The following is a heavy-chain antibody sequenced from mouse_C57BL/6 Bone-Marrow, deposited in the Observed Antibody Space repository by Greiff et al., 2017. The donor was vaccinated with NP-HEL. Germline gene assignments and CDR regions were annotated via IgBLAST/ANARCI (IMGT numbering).Heavy chain of an antibody. D-gene: IGHD1-1*01. CDR1: GYAFSSYW. CDR2: IYPGDGDT. J-gene: IGHJ2*01. Sequence: VKLMESGAELVKPGASVKISCKASGYAFSSYWMNWVKQRPGKGLEWIGQIYPGDGDTNYNGKFKGKATLTADKSSSTAYMQLSSLTSEDSAVYFCARDYYGPFYFDYWGQGTTLTVSS. CDR3: ARDYYGPFYFDY. V-gene: IGHV1-80*01.